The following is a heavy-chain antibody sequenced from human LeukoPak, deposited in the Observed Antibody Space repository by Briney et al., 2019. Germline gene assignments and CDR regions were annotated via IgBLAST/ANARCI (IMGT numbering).Heavy chain of an antibody. CDR3: ARGQYSSGWFDY. CDR2: INHSGST. J-gene: IGHJ4*02. Sequence: PGGSLRLSCAASGFTFSSYAMSWVRQAPGKGLEWIGEINHSGSTNYNPSLKSRVTISVDTSKNQYSLKLSSVTAADTAVYYCARGQYSSGWFDYWGQGTLVTVSS. CDR1: GFTFSSYA. D-gene: IGHD6-19*01. V-gene: IGHV4-34*01.